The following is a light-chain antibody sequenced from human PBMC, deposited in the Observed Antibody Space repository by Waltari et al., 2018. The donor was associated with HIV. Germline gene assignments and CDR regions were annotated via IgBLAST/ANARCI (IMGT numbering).Light chain of an antibody. CDR2: TNN. CDR3: AAGDDSLNGYV. V-gene: IGLV1-44*01. Sequence: QSVLTQSPSASGTPGQRVTISCSGSSSNIGSNAVDWYQHLPGTAPKLLIHTNNQRPPGIPDRFAGSKAGTSASLAISGLQSEDESDYYCAAGDDSLNGYVFGSGTKVTVL. CDR1: SSNIGSNA. J-gene: IGLJ1*01.